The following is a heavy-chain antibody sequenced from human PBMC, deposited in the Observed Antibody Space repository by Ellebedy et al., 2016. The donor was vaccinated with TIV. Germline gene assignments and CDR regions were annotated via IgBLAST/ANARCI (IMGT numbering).Heavy chain of an antibody. Sequence: PGGSLRLSCEASGFSFNVYGMHWVRQAPGKGLEWLAGLSYDGSNKYTADSVKGRFTISRDNAKNTLYLQMNSLRAEDTAVYYCAAPPPAGPLSIAAPWGQGTLVTVSS. CDR2: LSYDGSNK. CDR3: AAPPPAGPLSIAAP. CDR1: GFSFNVYG. D-gene: IGHD6-6*01. V-gene: IGHV3-30*03. J-gene: IGHJ5*02.